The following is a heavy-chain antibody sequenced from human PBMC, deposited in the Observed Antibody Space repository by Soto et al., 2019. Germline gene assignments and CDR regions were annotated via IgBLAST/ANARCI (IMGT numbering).Heavy chain of an antibody. V-gene: IGHV5-51*01. CDR1: GYSFSSYW. CDR3: ARQSDYNILTGYWYYFDY. CDR2: IYPGDSDA. D-gene: IGHD3-9*01. J-gene: IGHJ4*01. Sequence: ESLKISCKTSGYSFSSYWIAWVRKMPGKGLEWMGIIYPGDSDARYSPSFEGQVTISVDTSINTAYLQWSYLKASDSAMYFCARQSDYNILTGYWYYFDYWGHGSLVTVS.